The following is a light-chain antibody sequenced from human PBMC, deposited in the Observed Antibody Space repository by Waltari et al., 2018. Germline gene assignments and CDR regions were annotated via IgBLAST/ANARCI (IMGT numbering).Light chain of an antibody. J-gene: IGLJ2*01. Sequence: QSALTQPPSVSGSPGQSVTISCTGTSSDVGSYNRFSWYQQPPGTAPKLMMYEVSNRPSGVPERFSGSKSCNTASLTISGLQAEDEADYYCSSYTSSSFVVFGGGTKLTVL. CDR1: SSDVGSYNR. V-gene: IGLV2-18*02. CDR2: EVS. CDR3: SSYTSSSFVV.